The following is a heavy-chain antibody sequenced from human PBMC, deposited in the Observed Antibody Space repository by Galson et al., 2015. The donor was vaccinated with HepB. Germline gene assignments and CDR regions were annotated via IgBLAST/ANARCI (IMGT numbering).Heavy chain of an antibody. CDR3: ARVRIRQWLVSVSGWFDP. Sequence: SLRLSCAASGFTFSNYWMTWVRQALGKGLEWVANIKQDGSETYYVDSVKGRFTISRDNAKNSLYLQMNSLRAEDTAVYYCARVRIRQWLVSVSGWFDPWGQGTLVTVSS. V-gene: IGHV3-7*01. CDR1: GFTFSNYW. CDR2: IKQDGSET. D-gene: IGHD6-19*01. J-gene: IGHJ5*02.